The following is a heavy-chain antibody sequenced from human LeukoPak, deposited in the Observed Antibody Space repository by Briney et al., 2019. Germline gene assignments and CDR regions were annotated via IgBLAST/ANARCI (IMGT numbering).Heavy chain of an antibody. CDR2: INPSGGST. D-gene: IGHD3-22*01. V-gene: IGHV1-46*01. J-gene: IGHJ4*02. CDR3: ARDDRYDSSGYYIDY. Sequence: ASVKVSCKASGYTFTGYYMHWVRQAPGQGLEWMGIINPSGGSTSYAQKFQGRVTMTRDMSTSTVYMEQSSLRSEDTAVYYCARDDRYDSSGYYIDYWGQGTLVTVSS. CDR1: GYTFTGYY.